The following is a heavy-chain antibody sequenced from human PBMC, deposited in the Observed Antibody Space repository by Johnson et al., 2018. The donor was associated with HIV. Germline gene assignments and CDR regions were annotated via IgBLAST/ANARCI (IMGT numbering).Heavy chain of an antibody. CDR1: GFTFSDYY. V-gene: IGHV3-7*01. J-gene: IGHJ3*02. CDR3: ARTRQGAFDI. CDR2: IKQDGSEK. Sequence: VQLVESGGGLVKPGGSLRLSCAASGFTFSDYYMSWIRQAPGKGLEWVANIKQDGSEKYYVDSVKGRFTISRDNAKNSLYLQMNSLRAEDTAVYYCARTRQGAFDIWGQGTMVTVSS.